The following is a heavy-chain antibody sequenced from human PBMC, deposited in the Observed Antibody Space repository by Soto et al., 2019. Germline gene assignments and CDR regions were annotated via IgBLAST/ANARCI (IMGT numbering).Heavy chain of an antibody. CDR2: TYYRSKWYN. V-gene: IGHV6-1*01. CDR3: ARDLFNPKSITIFGVVITGDYYGMDV. Sequence: PSQTLSLTCAISGDSVSSNSAAWNWIRQSPSRGLEWLGRTYYRSKWYNDYAVSVKSRITINPDTSKNQFSLQLNSVTPEDTAVYYCARDLFNPKSITIFGVVITGDYYGMDVWGQGTTVTVSS. J-gene: IGHJ6*02. CDR1: GDSVSSNSAA. D-gene: IGHD3-3*01.